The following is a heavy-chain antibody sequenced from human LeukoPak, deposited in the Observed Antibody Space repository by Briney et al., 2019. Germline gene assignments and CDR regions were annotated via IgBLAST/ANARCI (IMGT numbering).Heavy chain of an antibody. CDR3: AKGFTYYYDSSGYYGAFDI. Sequence: GGSLRLSCAASGFTFSSYGMHWVRQAPGKGLEWVAFIRYDGSNKYYADSAKGRFTISRDNSKNTLYLQMNSLRAEDTAVYYCAKGFTYYYDSSGYYGAFDIWGQGTMVTVSS. CDR2: IRYDGSNK. CDR1: GFTFSSYG. D-gene: IGHD3-22*01. V-gene: IGHV3-30*02. J-gene: IGHJ3*02.